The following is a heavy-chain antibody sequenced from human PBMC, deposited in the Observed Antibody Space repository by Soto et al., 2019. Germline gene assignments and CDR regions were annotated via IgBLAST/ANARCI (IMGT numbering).Heavy chain of an antibody. CDR1: GYTFTSYA. Sequence: ASVKVSCKASGYTFTSYAMHWVRQAPGQRLEWMGWINAVIGNAKYSQKFQGRVTITTDKSTSTAYMELSSLRSEDTALYYCAVVPAAIIPVGWFDPWGQGTLVTVSS. CDR2: INAVIGNA. D-gene: IGHD2-2*01. CDR3: AVVPAAIIPVGWFDP. J-gene: IGHJ5*02. V-gene: IGHV1-3*01.